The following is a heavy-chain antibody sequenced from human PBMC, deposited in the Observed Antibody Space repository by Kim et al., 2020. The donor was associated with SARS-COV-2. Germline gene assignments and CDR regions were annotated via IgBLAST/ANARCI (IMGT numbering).Heavy chain of an antibody. Sequence: SETLSLTCAVYGGSFSGYYWSWIRQPPGKGLEWIGEINHSGSTNYNPSLKSRVTISVDTSKNQFSLKLSSVTAADTAVYYCARGKKNTMVRGVIPFDYWGQGTLVTVSS. CDR2: INHSGST. D-gene: IGHD3-10*01. J-gene: IGHJ4*02. CDR1: GGSFSGYY. V-gene: IGHV4-34*01. CDR3: ARGKKNTMVRGVIPFDY.